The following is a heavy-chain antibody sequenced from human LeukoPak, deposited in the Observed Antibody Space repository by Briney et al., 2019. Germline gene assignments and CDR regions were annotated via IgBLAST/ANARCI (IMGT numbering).Heavy chain of an antibody. Sequence: SETLSLTCTVSGGTISDDSWTWIRQPPGKGLDWIGSIFDIGSITYNPSLRSRLTISVETSKNQISLKLSSVTAADTAVYFCARAASGDRYSGYAKDRYYFDRWGQGTLVTVSS. CDR2: IFDIGSI. CDR1: GGTISDDS. D-gene: IGHD5-12*01. CDR3: ARAASGDRYSGYAKDRYYFDR. J-gene: IGHJ4*02. V-gene: IGHV4-59*01.